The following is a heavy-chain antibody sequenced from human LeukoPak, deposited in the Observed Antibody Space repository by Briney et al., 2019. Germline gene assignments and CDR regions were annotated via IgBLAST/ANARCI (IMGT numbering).Heavy chain of an antibody. Sequence: ASVKVSCKASGYTFTSYAMHWVRQAPGQRLEWMGWINPNSGGANYAQKFQGRVTMTRDTSISTAYMELSRLRSDDTAVYYCASTPGRSGYYYYMDVWGKGTTVTVSS. D-gene: IGHD1-26*01. CDR2: INPNSGGA. CDR1: GYTFTSYA. V-gene: IGHV1-2*02. CDR3: ASTPGRSGYYYYMDV. J-gene: IGHJ6*03.